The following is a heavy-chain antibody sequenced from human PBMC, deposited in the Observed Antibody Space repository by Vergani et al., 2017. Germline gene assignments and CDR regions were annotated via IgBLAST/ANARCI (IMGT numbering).Heavy chain of an antibody. V-gene: IGHV1-18*01. Sequence: QVQLVQSGAEVKKPGASVKVSCKASGYTFTSYGISWVRQAPGQGLEWMGWISAYNGNTNYAQKLQGRVTMTTDTSTSTAYMELRSLRSDDTAVYYCAXGPNYDFWSGRSGGYMDVWGKGTTVTVSS. J-gene: IGHJ6*03. CDR2: ISAYNGNT. CDR1: GYTFTSYG. CDR3: AXGPNYDFWSGRSGGYMDV. D-gene: IGHD3-3*01.